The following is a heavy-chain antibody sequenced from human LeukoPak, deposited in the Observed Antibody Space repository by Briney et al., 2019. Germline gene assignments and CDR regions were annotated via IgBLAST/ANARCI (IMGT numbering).Heavy chain of an antibody. Sequence: GGSLRLSCEASGFTFSSYGMHWVRQAPGKGLEWVALIWYDGTNKYYADSVKGRFTISRDNSKNTLYLQMNSLRGEDTAVYYCARDTRYYDSSGYYHPDYWGRGTLVTVSS. CDR3: ARDTRYYDSSGYYHPDY. CDR1: GFTFSSYG. D-gene: IGHD3-22*01. V-gene: IGHV3-33*01. J-gene: IGHJ4*02. CDR2: IWYDGTNK.